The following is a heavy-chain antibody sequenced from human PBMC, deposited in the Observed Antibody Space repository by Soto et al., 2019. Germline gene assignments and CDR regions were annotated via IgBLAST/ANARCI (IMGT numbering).Heavy chain of an antibody. Sequence: GAAVMLSSKESGYTFTSYYMHWVRQAPGQGLDCIGIINPSGGSTSYAQKFQGRVTRTRDTSTSTVYMELISLRSEDTSVYYCARDRSYNSKYYYSSCQGSDLDYW. V-gene: IGHV1-46*01. J-gene: IGHJ4*01. CDR2: INPSGGST. D-gene: IGHD3-22*01. CDR3: ARDRSYNSKYYYSSCQGSDLDY. CDR1: GYTFTSYY.